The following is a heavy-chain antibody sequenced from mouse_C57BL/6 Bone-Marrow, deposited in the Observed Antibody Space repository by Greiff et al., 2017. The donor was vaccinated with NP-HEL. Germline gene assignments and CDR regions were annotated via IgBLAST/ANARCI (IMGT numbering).Heavy chain of an antibody. D-gene: IGHD2-2*01. V-gene: IGHV1-55*01. CDR2: IYPGSGST. CDR3: AREGMVTTRYAMDY. J-gene: IGHJ4*01. Sequence: VQLQQPGAELVKPGASVKMSCKASGYTFTSYWITWVKQRPGQGLEWIGDIYPGSGSTNYNEKFKSKATLTVDPSSSTAYMQLSSLTSEDSAVSYCAREGMVTTRYAMDYWGQGTSVTVSS. CDR1: GYTFTSYW.